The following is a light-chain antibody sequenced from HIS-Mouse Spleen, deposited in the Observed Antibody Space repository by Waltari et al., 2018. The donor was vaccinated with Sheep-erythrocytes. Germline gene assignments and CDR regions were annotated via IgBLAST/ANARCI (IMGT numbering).Light chain of an antibody. V-gene: IGLV2-11*01. CDR1: SRYVGGDHI. Sequence: QSALTPPRSVSGSPGQSVTISCTGTSRYVGGDHIVSWYQHHPGKAPKLMIYDVSKRPSGVPDRFSGSKSGNTASLTISGLQAEDEADYYCCSYAGSYNHVFATGTKVTVL. CDR3: CSYAGSYNHV. CDR2: DVS. J-gene: IGLJ1*01.